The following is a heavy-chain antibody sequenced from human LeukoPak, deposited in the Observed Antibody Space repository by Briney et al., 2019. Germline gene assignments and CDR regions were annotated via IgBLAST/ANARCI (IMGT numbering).Heavy chain of an antibody. CDR3: AKALPYYYDSSGWYYFDY. J-gene: IGHJ4*02. CDR1: GFTFSSYA. Sequence: GGSLRLSCAASGFTFSSYAMSWVRQAPGKGLDWVSAISGSGGSTYYADSVKGRFTISRDNSKNTLYLQMNSLRAEDTAVYYCAKALPYYYDSSGWYYFDYWGQGTLVTVSS. V-gene: IGHV3-23*01. CDR2: ISGSGGST. D-gene: IGHD3-22*01.